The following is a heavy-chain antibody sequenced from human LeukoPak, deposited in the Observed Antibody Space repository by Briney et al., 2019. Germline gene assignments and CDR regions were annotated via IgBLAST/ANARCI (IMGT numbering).Heavy chain of an antibody. CDR1: GFIFSSYW. Sequence: PGRSLRLSRAASGFIFSSYWMSWVRQAPGKGLEWVANIKQDGSEKYYVDSVKGRFTISRDNAKNSLYLQMNSLRVEDTALYYCARADMVRGVIFEYYFDYWGQGTLVTVSS. J-gene: IGHJ4*02. D-gene: IGHD3-10*01. CDR3: ARADMVRGVIFEYYFDY. V-gene: IGHV3-7*01. CDR2: IKQDGSEK.